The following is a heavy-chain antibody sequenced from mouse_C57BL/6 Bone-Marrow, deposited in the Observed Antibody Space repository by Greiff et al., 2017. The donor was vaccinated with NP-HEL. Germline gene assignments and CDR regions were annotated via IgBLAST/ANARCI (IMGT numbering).Heavy chain of an antibody. CDR3: ARGYYGNVRYYFDY. Sequence: EVQLQQSGPVLVKPGASVKMSCKASGYTFTDYYMNWVKQSHGKSLEWIGLINPYNGGTSYNQKFKGKATLTVDKSSSTAYMELNSLTSEDSAVYYCARGYYGNVRYYFDYWGQGTTLTVSS. CDR1: GYTFTDYY. J-gene: IGHJ2*01. CDR2: INPYNGGT. V-gene: IGHV1-19*01. D-gene: IGHD1-1*01.